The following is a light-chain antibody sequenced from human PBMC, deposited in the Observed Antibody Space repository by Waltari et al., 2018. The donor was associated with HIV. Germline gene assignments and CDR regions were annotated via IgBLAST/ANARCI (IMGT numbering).Light chain of an antibody. CDR2: EVS. Sequence: QSALTQPPSASGSPGQSVTISCTGTSSDVGGYNSVPWYQQHPGKAPKLMIYEVSKRPSGVPDRFSGSKSGNTASLTVSGLQAEDEADYYCSSYAGSNNFGVFGGGTKLTVL. J-gene: IGLJ2*01. CDR1: SSDVGGYNS. CDR3: SSYAGSNNFGV. V-gene: IGLV2-8*01.